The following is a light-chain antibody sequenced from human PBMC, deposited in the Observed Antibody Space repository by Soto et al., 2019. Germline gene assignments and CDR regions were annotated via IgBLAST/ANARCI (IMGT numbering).Light chain of an antibody. CDR2: AAS. CDR1: QGISIY. V-gene: IGKV1-27*01. CDR3: QKYNSAPHT. Sequence: DIQMTQSPSSLSASVGDRVTITCRASQGISIYLAWYQQKPGKVPKLLIYAASTLQSGDPSRFSGSGSGTDFTLTISSLQPEDVATYYCQKYNSAPHTFGQGTKLEIK. J-gene: IGKJ2*01.